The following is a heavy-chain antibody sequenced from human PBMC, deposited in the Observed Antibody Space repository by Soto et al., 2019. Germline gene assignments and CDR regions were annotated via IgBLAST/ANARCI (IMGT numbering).Heavy chain of an antibody. CDR2: ISYDGSNK. CDR3: ARDQEPAATNHRFDR. D-gene: IGHD1-1*01. J-gene: IGHJ5*02. Sequence: QVQLVESGGGVVQPGRSLRLSCAASGFTFSSYAMHWVRQAPGKGLEWVAVISYDGSNKYYADSVKGRFNISRDNAKKELERQRNSLGAEYKAGYYGARDQEPAATNHRFDRWGQGTLVNVSS. V-gene: IGHV3-30-3*01. CDR1: GFTFSSYA.